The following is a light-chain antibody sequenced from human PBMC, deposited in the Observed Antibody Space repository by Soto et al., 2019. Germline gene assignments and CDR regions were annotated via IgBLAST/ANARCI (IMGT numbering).Light chain of an antibody. CDR3: QQYNNWPPIT. CDR2: GAS. V-gene: IGKV3D-15*01. J-gene: IGKJ5*01. CDR1: QSVNSK. Sequence: EIVMTQSPATLSVSPGERATLSCRASQSVNSKLAWYQQKPGQAPRLVIYGASTKATGIPARFSGSGSGTEFTLTINSLQSEDSAVYYCQQYNNWPPITFGQGTRLEIK.